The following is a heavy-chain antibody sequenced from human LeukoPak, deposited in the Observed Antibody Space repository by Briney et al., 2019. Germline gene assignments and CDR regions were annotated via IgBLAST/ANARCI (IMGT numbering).Heavy chain of an antibody. CDR1: GGTFSSYA. CDR3: ASMQPSSAFDI. D-gene: IGHD6-13*01. Sequence: SVKVSCKASGGTFSSYAISWVRQAPGQGLEWMGRIIPILGIANYAQKFQGRVTITADKSTSTAYMELSSLRSEDTAVYYCASMQPSSAFDIWAKGQWSPSLQ. CDR2: IIPILGIA. V-gene: IGHV1-69*04. J-gene: IGHJ3*02.